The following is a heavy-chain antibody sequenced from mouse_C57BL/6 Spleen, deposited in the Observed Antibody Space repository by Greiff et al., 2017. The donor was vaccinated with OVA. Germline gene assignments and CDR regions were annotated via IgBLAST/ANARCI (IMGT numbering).Heavy chain of an antibody. J-gene: IGHJ3*01. CDR2: INPNNGGT. CDR3: AREGLLRSPAWFAY. CDR1: GYTFTDYN. Sequence: EVQLQQSGPELVKPGASVKIPCKASGYTFTDYNMDWVKQSHGKSLEWIGDINPNNGGTIYNQKFKGKATLTVDKSSSTAYMELRSLTSEDTAVYYCAREGLLRSPAWFAYWGQGTLVTVSA. V-gene: IGHV1-18*01. D-gene: IGHD1-1*01.